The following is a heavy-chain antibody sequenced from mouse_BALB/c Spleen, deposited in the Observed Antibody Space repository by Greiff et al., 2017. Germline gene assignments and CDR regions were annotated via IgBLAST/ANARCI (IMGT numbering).Heavy chain of an antibody. J-gene: IGHJ3*01. V-gene: IGHV5-6*01. D-gene: IGHD1-2*01. CDR3: ADYYGYDWFAY. CDR2: ISSGGSYT. CDR1: GFTFSSYG. Sequence: EVKLQESGGDLVKPGGSLKLSCAASGFTFSSYGMSWVRQTPDKRLEWVATISSGGSYTYYPDSVKGRFTISRDNAKNTLYLQMSSLKSEDTAMYYCADYYGYDWFAYWGQGTLVTVSA.